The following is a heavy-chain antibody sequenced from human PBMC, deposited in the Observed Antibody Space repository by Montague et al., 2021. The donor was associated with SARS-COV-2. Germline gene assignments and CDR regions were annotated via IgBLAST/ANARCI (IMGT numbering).Heavy chain of an antibody. V-gene: IGHV3-11*06. J-gene: IGHJ6*02. Sequence: SLRLSCPASGFTFSDYYMSWIRQAPGKGLEWVSYISSSSSYTNYADSVKGRFTISRDNAKNSLYLQMNSLRAEDTAVYYCARGQPHYDILTGYYKDYYYMDVWGQGTTVTVSS. D-gene: IGHD3-9*01. CDR2: ISSSSSYT. CDR3: ARGQPHYDILTGYYKDYYYMDV. CDR1: GFTFSDYY.